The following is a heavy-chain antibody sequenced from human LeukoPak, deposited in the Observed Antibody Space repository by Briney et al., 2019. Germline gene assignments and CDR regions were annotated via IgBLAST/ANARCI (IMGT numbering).Heavy chain of an antibody. CDR2: ISSSSSYI. V-gene: IGHV3-21*01. CDR1: GYTFSTYG. CDR3: ARRRYFDY. Sequence: PGGSLRLSCVGSGYTFSTYGMNWIRQAPGKGLEWVSSISSSSSYIYYADSVKGRFTISRDNAKNSLYLQMNSLRAEDTAVYYCARRRYFDYWGQGTLVTVSS. J-gene: IGHJ4*02.